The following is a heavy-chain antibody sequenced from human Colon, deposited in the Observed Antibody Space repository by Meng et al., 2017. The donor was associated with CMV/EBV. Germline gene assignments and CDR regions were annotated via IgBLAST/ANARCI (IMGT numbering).Heavy chain of an antibody. D-gene: IGHD7-27*01. J-gene: IGHJ4*02. CDR1: GFTFSRFW. CDR3: ARDLSGASDF. Sequence: GLLVGAGGGLVHPGGSLRLSCAAFGFTFSRFWMHWVRQAPGKGLVWVSRTNEDGTITNYADSVKGRFTISRDNAENTLYLQMNSLRAEDTAVYYCARDLSGASDFWGQGTLVTVSS. V-gene: IGHV3-74*01. CDR2: TNEDGTIT.